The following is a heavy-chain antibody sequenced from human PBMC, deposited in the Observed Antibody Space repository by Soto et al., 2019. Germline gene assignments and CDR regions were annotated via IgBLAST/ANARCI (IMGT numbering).Heavy chain of an antibody. J-gene: IGHJ4*02. D-gene: IGHD2-15*01. CDR2: IIPIFGTA. V-gene: IGHV1-69*13. CDR1: GCTFSSYA. Sequence: VASVKVSCKASGCTFSSYAISWVRQAPGQGLEWMGGIIPIFGTANYAQKFQGRVTITADESTSTAYMELSSLRSEDTAVYYCARDCSGGSCYSGTSAFDYWGQGTLVTVSS. CDR3: ARDCSGGSCYSGTSAFDY.